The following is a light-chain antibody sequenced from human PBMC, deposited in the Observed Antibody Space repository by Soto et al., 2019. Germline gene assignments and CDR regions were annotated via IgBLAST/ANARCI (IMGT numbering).Light chain of an antibody. CDR1: QSVSSNY. J-gene: IGKJ5*01. V-gene: IGKV3-20*01. CDR3: QQYGRLPIT. CDR2: DTS. Sequence: EIVLTQSPGTLSLSPGERATLSCRAIQSVSSNYLAWYQQKPGQAPRLLIYDTSSRATGIPDTFSGSGSGTDFTLTISRLEPEDFAVYYCQQYGRLPITFGQGTRLEIK.